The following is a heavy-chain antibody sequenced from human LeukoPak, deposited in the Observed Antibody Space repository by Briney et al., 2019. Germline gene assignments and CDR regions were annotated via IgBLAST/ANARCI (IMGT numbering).Heavy chain of an antibody. CDR3: AKDSLLTVVSPVAAS. D-gene: IGHD4-23*01. CDR2: IKQDGSEK. J-gene: IGHJ5*02. Sequence: PGGSLRLSCAASGFTFSTYWMSWVRQAPGKGLEWMANIKQDGSEKYYVDSVKGRFAISRDNAKNSLFLQMNTLRVEDTAVYYCAKDSLLTVVSPVAASWGQGTLVTVSS. V-gene: IGHV3-7*01. CDR1: GFTFSTYW.